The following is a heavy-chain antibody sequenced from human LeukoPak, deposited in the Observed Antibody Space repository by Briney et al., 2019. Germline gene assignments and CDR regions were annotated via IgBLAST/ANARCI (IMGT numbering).Heavy chain of an antibody. Sequence: GGSLRLSCAASGFTFSSYAMNWVRQAPGKGLEWVSSISGSGDRTYYADSVKGRFTISRDDSKNTLYLQMNSLRAEDTAVYHCAKAPPAATNYYYGMDVWGQGTTVTVSS. J-gene: IGHJ6*02. V-gene: IGHV3-23*01. CDR3: AKAPPAATNYYYGMDV. CDR1: GFTFSSYA. CDR2: ISGSGDRT. D-gene: IGHD2-15*01.